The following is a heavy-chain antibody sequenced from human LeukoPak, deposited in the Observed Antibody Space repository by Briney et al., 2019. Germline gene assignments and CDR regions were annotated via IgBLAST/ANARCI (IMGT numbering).Heavy chain of an antibody. V-gene: IGHV1-2*02. CDR2: LSPNSGDT. D-gene: IGHD6-13*01. CDR1: GYTFTGYY. J-gene: IGHJ4*02. Sequence: ASVKVSCKASGYTFTGYYMHWVRQAPGQELEWMGWLSPNSGDTKFAQKFQGRVTMTKDTSISTAYMELSRLRSDDTAVYYCARATDISSWYLAYWGQGTLVTVSS. CDR3: ARATDISSWYLAY.